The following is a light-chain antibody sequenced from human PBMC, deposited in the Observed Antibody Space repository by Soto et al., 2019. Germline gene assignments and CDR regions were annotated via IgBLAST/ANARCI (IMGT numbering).Light chain of an antibody. V-gene: IGKV3-11*01. CDR2: DAS. CDR3: QQRSSWPPALS. J-gene: IGKJ4*01. Sequence: EVVMTQSPATLSVSPGERATVSCRASQTIRSNLAWYQQKPGQAPRLLIYDASNRATGVPGRFSGSGSGTDFTLTISSLEPEDFAVYYCQQRSSWPPALSFGGGTKVE. CDR1: QTIRSN.